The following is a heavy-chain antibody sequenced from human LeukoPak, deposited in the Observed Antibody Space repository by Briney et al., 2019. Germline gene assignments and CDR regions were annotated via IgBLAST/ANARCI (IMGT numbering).Heavy chain of an antibody. J-gene: IGHJ4*02. CDR2: IGTAGDT. D-gene: IGHD6-13*01. CDR3: ARRIAATGMQYFDY. CDR1: GFTFSNYD. V-gene: IGHV3-13*04. Sequence: GGPLRLSCAASGFTFSNYDMHWVRQATGRGLEWASAIGTAGDTYYQGSARGRFTMSRENAKNSLYLQMNSLTAGDTAMYYCARRIAATGMQYFDYWGQGTLVTVSS.